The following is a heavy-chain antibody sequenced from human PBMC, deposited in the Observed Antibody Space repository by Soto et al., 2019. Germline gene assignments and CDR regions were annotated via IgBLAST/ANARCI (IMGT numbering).Heavy chain of an antibody. CDR3: ARLIVVVVAATRVDSYYAMDV. CDR1: GGTFSSYA. Sequence: SVKVSCKASGGTFSSYAISWVRQAPGQGLEWMGGIIPIFGTANYAQKFQGRVTITADKSTSTAYMELSSLRSEDTAVYYCARLIVVVVAATRVDSYYAMDVWGQGTTVTVSS. D-gene: IGHD2-15*01. J-gene: IGHJ6*02. CDR2: IIPIFGTA. V-gene: IGHV1-69*06.